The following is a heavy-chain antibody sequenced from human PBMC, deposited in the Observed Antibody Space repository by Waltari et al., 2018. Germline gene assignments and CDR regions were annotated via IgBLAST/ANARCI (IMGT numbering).Heavy chain of an antibody. CDR3: VREVFGSGWRESYFFDY. J-gene: IGHJ4*02. Sequence: EVQLVESGGGMVRPGGCLGLSCAASGFPFNDYGLCWVRQVPGKGLEWVSGINWSGARTSYADSVMGRFTVSRDNAMNSLYLEMSSLRAEDTALYYCVREVFGSGWRESYFFDYWGQGTLVTVSS. V-gene: IGHV3-20*04. CDR2: INWSGART. CDR1: GFPFNDYG. D-gene: IGHD6-19*01.